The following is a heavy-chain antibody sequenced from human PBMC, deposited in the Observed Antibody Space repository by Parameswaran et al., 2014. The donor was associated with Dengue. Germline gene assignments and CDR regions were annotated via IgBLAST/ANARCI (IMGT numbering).Heavy chain of an antibody. Sequence: PGKGLEWIGHIYYSGSTNYNPSLKSRVTISVDTSKNQFSLKLSSVTAADAAVYYCAREYYDFYYYYMDVWGKGTTVTVSS. V-gene: IGHV4-59*13. CDR2: IYYSGST. D-gene: IGHD3-3*01. J-gene: IGHJ6*03. CDR3: AREYYDFYYYYMDV.